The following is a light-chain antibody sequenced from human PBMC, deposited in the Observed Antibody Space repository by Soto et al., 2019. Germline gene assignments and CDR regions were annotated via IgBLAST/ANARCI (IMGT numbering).Light chain of an antibody. Sequence: EIVLTQSPATLSLSPGERATLSCRASQSVSSYLAWYQQKPGQAPRLLIYDASNRATGIPARFSGSGSGTDFTRTISRLEPEDFAVYYCQQLSNWPLTFGRRDQGGDQT. CDR1: QSVSSY. V-gene: IGKV3-11*01. CDR2: DAS. J-gene: IGKJ4*01. CDR3: QQLSNWPLT.